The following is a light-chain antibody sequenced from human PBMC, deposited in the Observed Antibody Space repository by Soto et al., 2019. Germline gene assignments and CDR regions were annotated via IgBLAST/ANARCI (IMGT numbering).Light chain of an antibody. CDR2: GAS. CDR3: QQYGTSYT. V-gene: IGKV3-20*01. CDR1: QSVSSSY. Sequence: EIVLTQSPGTLSLSPGERATLSCRPSQSVSSSYLAWYQQKPAQAPRLLIYGASNRATGIPDRFSGSGSGTDFTLTISRLEPEDFAVYYGQQYGTSYTFGQGTKLAIK. J-gene: IGKJ2*01.